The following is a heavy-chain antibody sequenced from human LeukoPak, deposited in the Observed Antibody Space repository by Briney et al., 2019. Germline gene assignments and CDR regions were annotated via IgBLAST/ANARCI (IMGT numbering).Heavy chain of an antibody. V-gene: IGHV1-2*02. D-gene: IGHD1-26*01. CDR2: INPNSADT. CDR3: ARGSAVGATESLGFDY. Sequence: ASVKVSRKASGYTFTGYYMHWVRQAPGQGLEWMGWINPNSADTHYAQKFQGRVTMTRDTSISTAYMELSRLRSDDTAVYYCARGSAVGATESLGFDYWGQGTPVTVSS. CDR1: GYTFTGYY. J-gene: IGHJ4*02.